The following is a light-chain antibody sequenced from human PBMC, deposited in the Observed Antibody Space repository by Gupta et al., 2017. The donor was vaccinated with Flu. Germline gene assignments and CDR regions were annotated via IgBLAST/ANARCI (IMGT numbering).Light chain of an antibody. CDR2: GTS. Sequence: EIVLTQSPGTLSLSPGETATLHCRASQGVSSSYLAWYQQKPGQAPRLLIYGTSIRATGFPDRFSGSGSGTDFTLTISNCEPEDIGIYYCQQYGDSLPYTFGQGTKLEIK. V-gene: IGKV3-20*01. J-gene: IGKJ2*01. CDR3: QQYGDSLPYT. CDR1: QGVSSSY.